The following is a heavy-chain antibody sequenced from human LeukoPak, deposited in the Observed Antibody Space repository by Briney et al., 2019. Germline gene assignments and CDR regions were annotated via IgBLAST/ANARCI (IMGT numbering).Heavy chain of an antibody. V-gene: IGHV3-23*01. Sequence: GGSLRLSCAASGFTFSSYAMSWVRQAPGKGLEWVSAISGSGGSTYYADSVKGRFTISRDNSKNTLYLQMNSLRAEDTAVYYCARDIEQYYYDSSGLDYWGQGTLVTVSS. J-gene: IGHJ4*02. CDR1: GFTFSSYA. D-gene: IGHD3-22*01. CDR2: ISGSGGST. CDR3: ARDIEQYYYDSSGLDY.